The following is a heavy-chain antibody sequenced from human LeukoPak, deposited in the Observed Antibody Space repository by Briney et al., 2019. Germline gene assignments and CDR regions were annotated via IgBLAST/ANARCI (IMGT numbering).Heavy chain of an antibody. D-gene: IGHD1-26*01. Sequence: SETLSLTCTVSGGSISSYYWSWIRQPPGKGLEWLGYIYYSGSTNYNPSLKSRVTISVDTSKNQFSLKLSSVTAADTAVYYCARGGVGAPYYFDYWGQGTLVTVSS. CDR1: GGSISSYY. CDR2: IYYSGST. J-gene: IGHJ4*02. CDR3: ARGGVGAPYYFDY. V-gene: IGHV4-59*01.